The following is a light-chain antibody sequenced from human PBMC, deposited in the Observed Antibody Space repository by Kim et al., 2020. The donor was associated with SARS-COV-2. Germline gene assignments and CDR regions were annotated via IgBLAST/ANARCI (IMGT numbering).Light chain of an antibody. CDR2: GAS. Sequence: SPGERATLSCRASQSVSSSYLSWYQQKPGQAPRLLIYGASTRATGIPARFSGSGSGTDFTLTISSLQPEDFEVYYCQQDYNLPRTFGQGTKVDIK. CDR1: QSVSSSY. CDR3: QQDYNLPRT. J-gene: IGKJ1*01. V-gene: IGKV3D-7*01.